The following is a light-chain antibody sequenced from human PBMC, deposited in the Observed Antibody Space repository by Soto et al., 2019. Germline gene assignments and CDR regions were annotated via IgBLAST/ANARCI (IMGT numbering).Light chain of an antibody. V-gene: IGKV1-9*01. J-gene: IGKJ2*01. CDR2: SAS. Sequence: IPLTQSPSSLSASVGDRVTLTCRASQDINKFLAWFQQTPGKAPKLLVYSASTLHSGVPSRFSGSGSGTDFALPISSLQPEDFATYYCQQLKTYPYTFGQGTRLDI. CDR3: QQLKTYPYT. CDR1: QDINKF.